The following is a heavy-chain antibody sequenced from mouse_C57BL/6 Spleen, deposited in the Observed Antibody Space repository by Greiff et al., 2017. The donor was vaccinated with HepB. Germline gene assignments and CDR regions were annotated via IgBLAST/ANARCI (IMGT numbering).Heavy chain of an antibody. J-gene: IGHJ2*01. CDR3: ARRRITTVVAPLDY. CDR2: IYPGDGDT. CDR1: GYAFSSCW. D-gene: IGHD1-1*01. Sequence: VKVVESGAELVKPGASVKISCKASGYAFSSCWMNWVKQRPGKGLEWIGQIYPGDGDTNYNGKFKGKATLTADKSSSTAYMQLSSLTSEDSAVYFCARRRITTVVAPLDYWGQGTTLTVSS. V-gene: IGHV1-80*01.